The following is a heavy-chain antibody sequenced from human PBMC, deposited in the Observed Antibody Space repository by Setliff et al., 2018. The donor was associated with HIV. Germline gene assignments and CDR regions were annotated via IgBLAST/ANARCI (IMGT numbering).Heavy chain of an antibody. Sequence: SGGSLRLSCAASGLTFDDYGRSWVRQAPGKGLEWVSGINRNGGSTDYADSVKGRFIISRDNAKNSLYLQMNSLSGEDTALYYCARVMVRGVEYYVDVWGKGTTVTVSS. D-gene: IGHD3-10*01. V-gene: IGHV3-20*04. CDR3: ARVMVRGVEYYVDV. CDR2: INRNGGST. CDR1: GLTFDDYG. J-gene: IGHJ6*04.